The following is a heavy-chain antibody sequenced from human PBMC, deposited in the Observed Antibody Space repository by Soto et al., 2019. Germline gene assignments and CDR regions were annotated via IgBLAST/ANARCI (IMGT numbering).Heavy chain of an antibody. CDR2: ISYDGSNK. Sequence: GGSLRLSCAASGFTFSSYGMHWVRQAPGKGLEWVAVISYDGSNKYYADSVKGRFIISRDNSKNTLYLQMNSLRAEDTAVYYCAKGRPSMYTSSGPFDYWGQGTLVTVST. J-gene: IGHJ4*02. V-gene: IGHV3-30*18. D-gene: IGHD6-19*01. CDR1: GFTFSSYG. CDR3: AKGRPSMYTSSGPFDY.